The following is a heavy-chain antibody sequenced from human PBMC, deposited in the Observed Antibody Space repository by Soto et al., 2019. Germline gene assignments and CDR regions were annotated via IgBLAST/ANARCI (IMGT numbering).Heavy chain of an antibody. CDR2: IWYDGSNK. D-gene: IGHD6-19*01. CDR3: AREEGSRWYYLDY. V-gene: IGHV3-33*01. J-gene: IGHJ4*02. CDR1: GFAFSSYG. Sequence: QVQLVESGGGVVQPGRSLRLSCAASGFAFSSYGMHWVRQAPGKGLGWVAVIWYDGSNKYYAVSVKGRFTISRDNSKNTLYLQMNSLRAEDTDVYYCAREEGSRWYYLDYWGQGTLVTVSS.